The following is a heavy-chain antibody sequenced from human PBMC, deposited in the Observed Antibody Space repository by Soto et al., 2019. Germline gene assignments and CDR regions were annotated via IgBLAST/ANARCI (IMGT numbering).Heavy chain of an antibody. Sequence: GAAVKVFCRASGCMLVTYDIHWVRQALGQGLEWMGWISAYNGNTKYAQSLQGRVTMTTDASTSTAYREMRSLKSDDTAVYYCARDLDGSGSYYTDYWGPGTLVTVSS. J-gene: IGHJ4*02. CDR2: ISAYNGNT. CDR1: GCMLVTYD. V-gene: IGHV1-18*01. D-gene: IGHD3-10*01. CDR3: ARDLDGSGSYYTDY.